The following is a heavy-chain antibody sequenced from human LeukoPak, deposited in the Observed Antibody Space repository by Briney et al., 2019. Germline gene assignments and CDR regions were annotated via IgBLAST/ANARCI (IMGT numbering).Heavy chain of an antibody. CDR1: GYTFTKYA. J-gene: IGHJ3*02. CDR3: ARPRRDFWSGYYFDAFDI. Sequence: ASVKVSCKASGYTFTKYAMNWVRQAPGQGLEWMGWITTDTGSPTYAQGFTGRFVFSLDTSVTTAYLQITSLEAEDTAMYYCARPRRDFWSGYYFDAFDIWGQGTMVTVSS. V-gene: IGHV7-4-1*02. CDR2: ITTDTGSP. D-gene: IGHD3-3*01.